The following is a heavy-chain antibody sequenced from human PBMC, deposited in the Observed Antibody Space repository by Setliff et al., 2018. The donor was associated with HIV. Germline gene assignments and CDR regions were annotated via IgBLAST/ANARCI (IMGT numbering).Heavy chain of an antibody. V-gene: IGHV1-3*04. J-gene: IGHJ4*02. CDR3: ARTLTYYFDGSFSSGPADY. CDR1: GYTFTTYA. D-gene: IGHD3-22*01. CDR2: INTGNGNT. Sequence: ASVKVSCKASGYTFTTYAMIWVRQAPGQSLEWMGWINTGNGNTRLSQKFQGRVTISRDTSASTAYVELYSLTSEDTAVYYCARTLTYYFDGSFSSGPADYWGLGTLVTVPQ.